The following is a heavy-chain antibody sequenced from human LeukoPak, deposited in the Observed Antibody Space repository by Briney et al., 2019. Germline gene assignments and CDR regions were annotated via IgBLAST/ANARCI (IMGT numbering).Heavy chain of an antibody. V-gene: IGHV4-59*01. CDR2: IYYRGST. D-gene: IGHD1-26*01. CDR3: ARGGGATADIYYYGMDV. CDR1: GGSISSYY. Sequence: SETLSLTCTVSGGSISSYYWSWIRQPPGKGLEWIGYIYYRGSTNYNPSLKSRVTISVDTSENQFPLKLSSVTAADTAVYYCARGGGATADIYYYGMDVWGQGTTVTVSS. J-gene: IGHJ6*02.